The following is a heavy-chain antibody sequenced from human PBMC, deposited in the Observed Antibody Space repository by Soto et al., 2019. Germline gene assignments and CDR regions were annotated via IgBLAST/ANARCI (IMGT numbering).Heavy chain of an antibody. J-gene: IGHJ4*02. Sequence: QVQLVESGGGVVQPGRSLRLSCAASGFTFSSYGMHWVRQAPGKGLEWVAVISYDGSNKYYADSVKGRFTISRDNSKNTLYLQMNSLRAEDTAVYYCAKDRYDSSGYYFDCWGQGTLVTVSS. V-gene: IGHV3-30*18. D-gene: IGHD3-22*01. CDR3: AKDRYDSSGYYFDC. CDR1: GFTFSSYG. CDR2: ISYDGSNK.